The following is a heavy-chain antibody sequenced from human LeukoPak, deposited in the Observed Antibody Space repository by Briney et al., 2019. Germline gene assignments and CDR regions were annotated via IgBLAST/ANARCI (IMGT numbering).Heavy chain of an antibody. CDR3: ARTRGYSYGPLDY. CDR2: IIPILGIA. CDR1: RGTFSSYA. D-gene: IGHD5-18*01. V-gene: IGHV1-69*04. Sequence: SVKLSCKASRGTFSSYAISSVRQAPGQGLEWRGRIIPILGIANYAQKFQGRVTITADKSTSTAYMELSSLRSEDTAVYYCARTRGYSYGPLDYWGQGTLVTVSS. J-gene: IGHJ4*02.